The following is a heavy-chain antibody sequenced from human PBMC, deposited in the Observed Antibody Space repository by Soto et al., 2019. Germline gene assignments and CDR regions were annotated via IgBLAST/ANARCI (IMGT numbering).Heavy chain of an antibody. CDR3: ARHDCISTSCYYYYYYSMDV. CDR2: ISADNVST. V-gene: IGHV1-18*01. J-gene: IGHJ6*02. D-gene: IGHD2-2*01. Sequence: ASVNVSCKASGYTVASFRISWVRQAPGQGLEWMGWISADNVSTKYSQKFQGRVSMTTDTSTSTAYMELRRLRSDDTAVYYCARHDCISTSCYYYYYYSMDVWG. CDR1: GYTVASFR.